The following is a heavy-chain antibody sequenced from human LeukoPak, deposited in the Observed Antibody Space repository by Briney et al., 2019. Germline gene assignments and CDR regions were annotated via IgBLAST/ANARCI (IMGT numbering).Heavy chain of an antibody. CDR2: IIPIFGTA. CDR1: GGTFSSYA. Sequence: SVKVSCKASGGTFSSYAISWVRQAPGQGLEWMGGIIPIFGTANYAQKFQGRVTITTDESTSTAYMELSSLRSEDTAVSYCAREWAVAGTGIGFDPWGQGTLVTVSS. V-gene: IGHV1-69*05. D-gene: IGHD6-19*01. CDR3: AREWAVAGTGIGFDP. J-gene: IGHJ5*02.